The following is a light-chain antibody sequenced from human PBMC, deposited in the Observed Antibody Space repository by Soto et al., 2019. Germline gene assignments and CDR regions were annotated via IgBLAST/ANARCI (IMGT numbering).Light chain of an antibody. V-gene: IGKV1-39*01. J-gene: IGKJ5*01. CDR3: QQSFKSPIT. Sequence: DIQMSQSQSSLSASVGDRVTITCRASQSIGRSVNAYQQKPGKDPNHLIYVAFTLESGVPSRFSGSGAGTEFTLTIISLQPEDFAPYYCQQSFKSPITFGQGTLL. CDR1: QSIGRS. CDR2: VAF.